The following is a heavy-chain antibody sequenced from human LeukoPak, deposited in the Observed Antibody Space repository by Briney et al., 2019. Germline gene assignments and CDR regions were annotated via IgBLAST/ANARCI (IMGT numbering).Heavy chain of an antibody. CDR1: GGSISSSSYY. Sequence: SETLSLTCTVSGGSISSSSYYWGWIRQPPGKGLEWIGSIYYSGSTYYNPSLKSRVTISVDTSKNQFSLKLSSVTAADTAVYYCARQDAVAAIWYWGQGTLVTVSS. V-gene: IGHV4-39*01. D-gene: IGHD2-15*01. CDR2: IYYSGST. J-gene: IGHJ4*02. CDR3: ARQDAVAAIWY.